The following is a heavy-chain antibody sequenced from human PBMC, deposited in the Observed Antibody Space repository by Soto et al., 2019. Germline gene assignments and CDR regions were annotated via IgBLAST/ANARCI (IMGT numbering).Heavy chain of an antibody. CDR1: GGSISSGGYS. CDR2: IYHSGST. D-gene: IGHD1-26*01. J-gene: IGHJ5*02. CDR3: ARDLGSDGWFDP. V-gene: IGHV4-30-2*01. Sequence: SETLSLTCAASGGSISSGGYSWSWIRQPPGKGLEWIGYIYHSGSTYYNPSLKSRVTISVDRSKNQFSLKLSSVTAADTAVYYCARDLGSDGWFDPWGQGTLVTVSS.